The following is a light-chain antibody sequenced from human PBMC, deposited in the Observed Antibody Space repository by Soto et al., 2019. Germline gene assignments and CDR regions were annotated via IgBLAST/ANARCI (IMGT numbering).Light chain of an antibody. Sequence: QSVRTQPASVSGSPGQSITISCTGTSSDVCAYNYDSWYQQYPGEAPKVIIYDVSHRPAGVSNRFSGSKSGNTASLTISGLQTQDEADYYCSSYTSATTDVFGTGTRSPS. V-gene: IGLV2-14*01. CDR3: SSYTSATTDV. J-gene: IGLJ1*01. CDR2: DVS. CDR1: SSDVCAYNY.